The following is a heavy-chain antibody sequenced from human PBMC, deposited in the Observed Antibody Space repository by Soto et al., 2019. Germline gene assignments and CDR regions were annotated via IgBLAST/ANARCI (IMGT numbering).Heavy chain of an antibody. CDR3: SRGIKGGLDA. Sequence: ESGGGLVQPGRSLRLSCATSGFVSNDYDIHWVRQAPGKGLAWLASISYDGRNKYYADSVKGRFTISRDSSKNTLSLQINSLGAEDTAVYYCSRGIKGGLDAWGPGTLVTVSS. CDR1: GFVSNDYD. J-gene: IGHJ5*02. CDR2: ISYDGRNK. D-gene: IGHD2-21*01. V-gene: IGHV3-30*03.